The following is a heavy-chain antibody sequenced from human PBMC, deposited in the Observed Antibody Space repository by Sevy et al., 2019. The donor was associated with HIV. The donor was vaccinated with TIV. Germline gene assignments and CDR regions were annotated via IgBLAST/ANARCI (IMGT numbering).Heavy chain of an antibody. CDR2: IIPIFGTA. CDR1: GGTFSSCA. CDR3: ARAADYSSHYYYYYMDV. D-gene: IGHD4-4*01. Sequence: ASVKVSCKASGGTFSSCAISWVRQAPGQGLEWMGGIIPIFGTANYAQKFQGRVTITADESTSTAYMELSSLRSEDTAVYYCARAADYSSHYYYYYMDVWGKGTTVTVSS. J-gene: IGHJ6*03. V-gene: IGHV1-69*13.